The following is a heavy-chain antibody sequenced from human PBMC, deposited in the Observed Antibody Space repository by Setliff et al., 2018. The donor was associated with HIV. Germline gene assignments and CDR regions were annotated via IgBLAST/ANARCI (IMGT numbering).Heavy chain of an antibody. J-gene: IGHJ4*02. V-gene: IGHV3-15*01. CDR1: GFTFSDHY. CDR2: IKNEGDGETT. CDR3: VTDSKYDSSGYHYY. D-gene: IGHD3-22*01. Sequence: PGGSLRLSCAASGFTFSDHYMSWIRQAPGKGLEWVGRIKNEGDGETTDYAAFVKGRFSISKDESKTTLFLQMNSLKSEDTAMYYCVTDSKYDSSGYHYYWGQGTLVTVSS.